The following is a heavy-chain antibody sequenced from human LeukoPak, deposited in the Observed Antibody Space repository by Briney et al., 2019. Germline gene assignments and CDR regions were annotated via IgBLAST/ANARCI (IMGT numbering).Heavy chain of an antibody. CDR1: GFTFSSYG. CDR3: AREAPSYGSGSYCLGY. CDR2: IWYDGSNK. Sequence: PGRSLRLSCAASGFTFSSYGMHWVRQAPGKGLEWVAVIWYDGSNKYYADSVKGRFTISRDNSKNTLHLQMNSLRAEDTAVYYCAREAPSYGSGSYCLGYWGQGTLVTVSS. J-gene: IGHJ4*02. D-gene: IGHD3-10*01. V-gene: IGHV3-33*01.